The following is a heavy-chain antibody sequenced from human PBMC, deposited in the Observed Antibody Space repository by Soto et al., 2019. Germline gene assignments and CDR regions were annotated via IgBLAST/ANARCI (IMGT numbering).Heavy chain of an antibody. D-gene: IGHD5-18*01. J-gene: IGHJ4*02. CDR3: AKDGGTAMSLKYYCDY. V-gene: IGHV3-23*01. CDR1: GFTFSSYA. Sequence: EVQLLESGGGLVQPGGSLRLSCAASGFTFSSYAMSWVRQAPGKGLEWVSAISGSGGSTYYADSVKGRFTISRDNSKNTLYLQMNSLRAEDTAVYYCAKDGGTAMSLKYYCDYWGQGTLVTVSS. CDR2: ISGSGGST.